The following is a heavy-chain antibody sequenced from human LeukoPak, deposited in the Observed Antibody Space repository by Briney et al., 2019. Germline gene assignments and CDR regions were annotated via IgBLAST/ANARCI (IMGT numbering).Heavy chain of an antibody. Sequence: GGSLRLSCAASGFTFSSYWMSWVRQAPGKGLEWVANIKQDGSEKYYVDSVKGRFTISRDNAKNSLYLQMNSLRAEDTAVNYCARDGHDFWSGYNDYWGQGTLVTVSS. CDR2: IKQDGSEK. J-gene: IGHJ4*02. D-gene: IGHD3-3*01. CDR3: ARDGHDFWSGYNDY. V-gene: IGHV3-7*01. CDR1: GFTFSSYW.